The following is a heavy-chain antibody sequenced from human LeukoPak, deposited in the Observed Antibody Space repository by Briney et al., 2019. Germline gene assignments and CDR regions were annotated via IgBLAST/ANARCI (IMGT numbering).Heavy chain of an antibody. J-gene: IGHJ4*02. D-gene: IGHD5-18*01. Sequence: SETLSLTCTVSGGSISSYYWSWIRLPPGKGLEWIGDIYYTGATSYNPYLKSRVTISLDTSKTQFYLKLSSVTAADAAVYYCARAGYSYGTGYYFDYWGQGALVTVSS. CDR2: IYYTGAT. CDR3: ARAGYSYGTGYYFDY. CDR1: GGSISSYY. V-gene: IGHV4-59*01.